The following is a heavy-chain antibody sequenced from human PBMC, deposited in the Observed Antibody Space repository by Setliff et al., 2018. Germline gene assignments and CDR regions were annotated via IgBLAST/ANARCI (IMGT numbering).Heavy chain of an antibody. V-gene: IGHV4-34*01. CDR1: GGTFSDYY. CDR2: INHSGST. CDR3: ARVPGRGYSYGYVDY. J-gene: IGHJ4*02. Sequence: SETLSLTCAASGGTFSDYYWTWIRQPPGKGLEWIGEINHSGSTNYNPSLKSRVTISVDTSKNQFSLKLSSVTAADTAVYYCARVPGRGYSYGYVDYWGQGTLVTVSS. D-gene: IGHD5-18*01.